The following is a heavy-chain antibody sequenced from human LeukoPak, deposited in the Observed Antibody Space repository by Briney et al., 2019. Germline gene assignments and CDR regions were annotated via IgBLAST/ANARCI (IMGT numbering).Heavy chain of an antibody. J-gene: IGHJ4*02. Sequence: GGSLRLSCAASGFTFSSYVMSWVRQAPGKGLEWVSAISGSGGSTYYADSVKGRFTISRDNSKNTLYLQMTSLRAEDTAVYYCARVRVTVTTLDYWGQGALVTVSS. CDR2: ISGSGGST. D-gene: IGHD4-17*01. CDR1: GFTFSSYV. CDR3: ARVRVTVTTLDY. V-gene: IGHV3-23*01.